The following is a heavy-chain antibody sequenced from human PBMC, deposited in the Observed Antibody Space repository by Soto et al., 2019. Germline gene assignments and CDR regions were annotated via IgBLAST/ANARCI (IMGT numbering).Heavy chain of an antibody. J-gene: IGHJ4*02. CDR3: ASGASRWYPYFFDS. Sequence: GASVKVSCKASEGTFNSYAIAWVRQAPGQGLEWVGGIIPYYNTLNYAQKFQDRVTITADDSTNTVYMELSSLRSDDTAVYFCASGASRWYPYFFDSWAQGTLVTVSS. D-gene: IGHD6-13*01. V-gene: IGHV1-69*13. CDR1: EGTFNSYA. CDR2: IIPYYNTL.